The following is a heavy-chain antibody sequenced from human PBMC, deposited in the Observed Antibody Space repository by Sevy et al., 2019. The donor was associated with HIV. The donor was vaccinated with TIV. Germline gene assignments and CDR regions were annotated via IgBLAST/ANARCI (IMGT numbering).Heavy chain of an antibody. CDR3: AKDLGGSTRLYYGMDV. CDR1: GFTFSSYA. Sequence: GGSLRLSCAASGFTFSSYAMSWVRQAPGKGLEWVSIISGRGGSTYYADSVKGRFTISRDNSKNTLYLQMNSLRLEDTALYDCAKDLGGSTRLYYGMDVWGPGTTVTVSS. CDR2: ISGRGGST. J-gene: IGHJ6*02. V-gene: IGHV3-23*01. D-gene: IGHD3-10*01.